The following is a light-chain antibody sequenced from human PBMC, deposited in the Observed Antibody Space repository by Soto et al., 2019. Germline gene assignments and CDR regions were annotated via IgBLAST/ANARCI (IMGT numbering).Light chain of an antibody. J-gene: IGLJ1*01. CDR3: QSYDNSLSGYV. V-gene: IGLV1-40*01. CDR2: GNT. CDR1: SSNIGAGYD. Sequence: QPVLTQPPSVSGAPGQRVTISCTGSSSNIGAGYDVHWYQQHPGTAPKLLIFGNTNRPSGVPDRFSGSKSGTSASLAITGLQAEDEADYYCQSYDNSLSGYVFATGTKVTVL.